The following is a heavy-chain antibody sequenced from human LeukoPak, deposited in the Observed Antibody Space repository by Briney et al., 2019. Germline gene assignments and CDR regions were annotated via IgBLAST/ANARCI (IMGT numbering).Heavy chain of an antibody. CDR1: GFTVSSYS. V-gene: IGHV3-21*01. Sequence: MTGVSLRLCCAASGFTVSSYSMNWVRQAPGKGLEWVSSISSSSGDIYYADSVKGRFTISRDNAKNSLYLQMNSLRAEDTAVYYCAGPGGDSLFDYWGQGTLVTVSS. CDR3: AGPGGDSLFDY. J-gene: IGHJ4*02. CDR2: ISSSSGDI. D-gene: IGHD4-23*01.